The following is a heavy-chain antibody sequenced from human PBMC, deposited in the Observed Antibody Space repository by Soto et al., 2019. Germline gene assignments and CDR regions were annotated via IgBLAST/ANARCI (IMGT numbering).Heavy chain of an antibody. CDR2: ISGRGGST. Sequence: GGSLRLSCAASGFTFSSYAMSWVRQAPRKGLERVSAISGRGGSTYYADSVKGRFTISRDNSKNTLYLQMNSLRAEDTAVYYCAKGTDIVATNLFDYWGQGTLVTVSS. J-gene: IGHJ4*02. CDR3: AKGTDIVATNLFDY. D-gene: IGHD5-12*01. CDR1: GFTFSSYA. V-gene: IGHV3-23*01.